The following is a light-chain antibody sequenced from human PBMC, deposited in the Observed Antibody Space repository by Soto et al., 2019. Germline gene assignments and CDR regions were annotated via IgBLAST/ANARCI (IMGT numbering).Light chain of an antibody. CDR3: QQSYGTPIT. V-gene: IGKV3D-7*01. CDR2: GAS. Sequence: PGERVTHSCRASQSVSSSYLTWYQQKPGQAPRLLIYGASTRATSIPARFSGSGSGTDFTLTISSLQPEDFATYYCQQSYGTPITFGQGTRLEIK. J-gene: IGKJ5*01. CDR1: QSVSSSY.